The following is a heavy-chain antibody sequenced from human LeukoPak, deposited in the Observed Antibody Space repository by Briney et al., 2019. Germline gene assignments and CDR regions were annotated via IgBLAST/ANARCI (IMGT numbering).Heavy chain of an antibody. CDR2: IWYDGTNK. V-gene: IGHV3-33*01. J-gene: IGHJ4*02. CDR3: ARLGSGYTFDN. Sequence: GGSLRLSCAASGFTFSSYGMHWVRQAPGKGLEWVAVIWYDGTNKYYTDSVKGRFTISRDNSKNTLHLQMNSLRAEDTAVYYCARLGSGYTFDNWGQGTLVTVSS. CDR1: GFTFSSYG. D-gene: IGHD3-22*01.